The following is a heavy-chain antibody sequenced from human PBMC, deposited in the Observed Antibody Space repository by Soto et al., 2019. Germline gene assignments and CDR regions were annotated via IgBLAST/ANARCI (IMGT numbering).Heavy chain of an antibody. CDR2: INPNSGGT. CDR3: AGGGGDCSSTSCYGWDYYYYYMDV. Sequence: GASVKVSCKASGYTFTGYYMHWVRQAPGQGLEWMGWINPNSGGTNYAQKFQGWVTMTRDTSISTAYMELSRLRSDDTAVYYCAGGGGDCSSTSCYGWDYYYYYMDVWGKGTTVTVS. CDR1: GYTFTGYY. J-gene: IGHJ6*03. D-gene: IGHD2-2*01. V-gene: IGHV1-2*04.